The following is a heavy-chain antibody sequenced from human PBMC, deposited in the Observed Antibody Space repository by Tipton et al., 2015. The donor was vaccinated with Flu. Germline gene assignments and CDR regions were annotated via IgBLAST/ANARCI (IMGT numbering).Heavy chain of an antibody. J-gene: IGHJ4*02. CDR1: GDSVSPYF. Sequence: TLSLTCTVSGDSVSPYFWSWIRQPPGKGLEWIGSIYYSGSTNYNPSLKSRVTISVDTSKNQFSLKLSSVTAADTAVYYCARDLGSSGSFDYWGQGTLVTASS. V-gene: IGHV4-59*02. D-gene: IGHD6-13*01. CDR2: IYYSGST. CDR3: ARDLGSSGSFDY.